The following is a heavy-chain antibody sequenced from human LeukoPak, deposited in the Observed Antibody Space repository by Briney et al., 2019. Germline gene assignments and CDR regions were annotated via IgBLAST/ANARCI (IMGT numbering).Heavy chain of an antibody. D-gene: IGHD4-23*01. V-gene: IGHV3-53*01. J-gene: IGHJ6*02. Sequence: PGGSLRLSCTASGLSFSNYAMTWVRQAPGKGLEWASVIYSGGSTYYADSVKGRFTISRDNSKNTLYLQMNSLRAEDTAVYYCARGPLTTVGYYYGMDVWGQGTTVTVSS. CDR2: IYSGGST. CDR1: GLSFSNYA. CDR3: ARGPLTTVGYYYGMDV.